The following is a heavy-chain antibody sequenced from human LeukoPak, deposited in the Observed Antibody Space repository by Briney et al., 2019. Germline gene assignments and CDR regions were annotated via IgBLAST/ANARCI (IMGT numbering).Heavy chain of an antibody. CDR3: AVSTSPGYYYYMDV. CDR1: GYTFTSYG. V-gene: IGHV1-18*01. D-gene: IGHD2-2*01. Sequence: ASVKVSCKASGYTFTSYGISWVRQAPGQGLEWMGWIGAYNGNTNYAQKLQGRVTMTTDTSTSTAYMELRSLRSDDTAVYYCAVSTSPGYYYYMDVWGKGTTVTVSS. J-gene: IGHJ6*03. CDR2: IGAYNGNT.